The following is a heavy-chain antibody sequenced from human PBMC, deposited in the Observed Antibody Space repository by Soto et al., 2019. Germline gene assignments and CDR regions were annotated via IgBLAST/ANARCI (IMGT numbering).Heavy chain of an antibody. Sequence: EVQLVESGGGSIQPGGSLRLSCAASGFTVSSNYMSWVRQAPGKGLEWVSVFYSGGSTYYADSVKGRFTISRDNSKNTLYLQMNFLRAEDTAVYYCARNYYDSGGGFDYWGQGTLVTVSS. V-gene: IGHV3-53*01. CDR3: ARNYYDSGGGFDY. D-gene: IGHD3-22*01. J-gene: IGHJ4*02. CDR2: FYSGGST. CDR1: GFTVSSNY.